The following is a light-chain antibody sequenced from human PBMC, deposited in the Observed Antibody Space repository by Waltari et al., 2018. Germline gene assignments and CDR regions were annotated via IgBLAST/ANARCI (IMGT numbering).Light chain of an antibody. CDR3: HQYTNWPWT. Sequence: VLLTQSPASLSVSPGERITLSCRASQSVDGNLAWYQQKPGQAPRLLVHGVSIRASGIPARFSGSASGTEFTLTISGLQSEDCAVYHCHQYTNWPWTYGQGTKVEIK. J-gene: IGKJ1*01. V-gene: IGKV3D-15*01. CDR1: QSVDGN. CDR2: GVS.